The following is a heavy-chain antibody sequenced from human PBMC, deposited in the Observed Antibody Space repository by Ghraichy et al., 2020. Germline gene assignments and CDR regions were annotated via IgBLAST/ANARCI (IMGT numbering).Heavy chain of an antibody. Sequence: GGSLRLSCSYSRLNSRHQDSSYVRQARVAGLEWVKGISSSGADTYYADSVKGRFTISRDNSKNTLYLQMSGLRAEDTALYYCATRPDYDILVGYGGLDYWGQGTLVTVSS. J-gene: IGHJ4*02. V-gene: IGHV3-23*01. CDR2: ISSSGADT. D-gene: IGHD3-9*01. CDR1: RLNSRHQD. CDR3: ATRPDYDILVGYGGLDY.